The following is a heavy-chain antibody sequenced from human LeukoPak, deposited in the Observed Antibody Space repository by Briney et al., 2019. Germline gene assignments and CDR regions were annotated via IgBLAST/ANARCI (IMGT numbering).Heavy chain of an antibody. D-gene: IGHD3-10*01. J-gene: IGHJ4*02. Sequence: ASVKVSCKASGYTFTGYYMHWVRQAPGQGLEWMGRINPNSGGTNYAQKFQGRVTMTRDTSISTAYMELSRLRSDDTAVYYCARGRFGSGASGDYWGQGTLVTVSS. V-gene: IGHV1-2*06. CDR1: GYTFTGYY. CDR3: ARGRFGSGASGDY. CDR2: INPNSGGT.